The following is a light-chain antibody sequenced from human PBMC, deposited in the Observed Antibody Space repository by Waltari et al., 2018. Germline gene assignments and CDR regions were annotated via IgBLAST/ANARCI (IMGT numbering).Light chain of an antibody. CDR1: SGSLSTTSF. V-gene: IGLV8-61*01. Sequence: QTVVTQAPSLSVSPGGTVTLTCALSSGSLSTTSFATWYQQTRGQAPRTLVYKANARSSGVPDRFSGSILGNTAALTITGAQADDESDYYCALYMGSGIWVFGGGTRLTVL. J-gene: IGLJ3*02. CDR2: KAN. CDR3: ALYMGSGIWV.